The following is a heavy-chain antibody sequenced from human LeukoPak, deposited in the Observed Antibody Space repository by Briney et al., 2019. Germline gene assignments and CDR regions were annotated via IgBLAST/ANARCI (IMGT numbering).Heavy chain of an antibody. J-gene: IGHJ4*02. CDR1: AFSFSSYE. CDR2: ISSSGSTT. CDR3: ARGGHSGYDFVG. D-gene: IGHD5-12*01. Sequence: GGSLSLSYAPSAFSFSSYEMNWVRQPPGKRLEWSAYISSSGSTTYCADSVKGRFTISRDNARNSQYLQMNSLRAEDTAVYYCARGGHSGYDFVGWGQGTLVTVSS. V-gene: IGHV3-48*03.